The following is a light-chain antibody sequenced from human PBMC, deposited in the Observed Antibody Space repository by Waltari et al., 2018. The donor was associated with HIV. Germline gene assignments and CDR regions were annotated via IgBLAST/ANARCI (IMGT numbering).Light chain of an antibody. V-gene: IGKV3-15*01. CDR1: QSVGSK. CDR3: QQYDKWPPT. J-gene: IGKJ5*01. CDR2: GAS. Sequence: EIAMTQSPASLSVSPGERATLSCRASQSVGSKLAWYQQKPGQAPRLLIYGASNRATDVPVRFSGSGSGTEFTLIISSLQSEDFAVYYCQQYDKWPPTFDQGTRLEIK.